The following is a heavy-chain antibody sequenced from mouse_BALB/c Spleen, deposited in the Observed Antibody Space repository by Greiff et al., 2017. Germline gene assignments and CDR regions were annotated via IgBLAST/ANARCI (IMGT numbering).Heavy chain of an antibody. V-gene: IGHV5-17*02. CDR2: ISSGSSTI. CDR1: GFTFSGFG. CDR3: ARSGYGYAMDY. D-gene: IGHD3-2*02. J-gene: IGHJ4*01. Sequence: EVKLLESGGGLVQPGGSRKLSCAASGFTFSGFGMHWVRQAPEKGLEWVAYISSGSSTIYYADTVKGRFTISRDNPNNTLFLQMTSLRSEDTAMYYCARSGYGYAMDYWGQGTSVTVSS.